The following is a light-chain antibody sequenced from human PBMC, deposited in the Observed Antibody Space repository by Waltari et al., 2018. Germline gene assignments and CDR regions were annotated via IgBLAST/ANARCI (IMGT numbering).Light chain of an antibody. J-gene: IGLJ1*01. V-gene: IGLV2-8*01. Sequence: QSALTQPPSASGSPAQSVTIPCTGTRSAVGPYTFVPSYQQHSGKAPKLLIYEVSKRPSGVPDRFSGSKSGITASLTVSGLQAEDEADYYCSSYAGSDNLRVFGTGTMVTVL. CDR1: RSAVGPYTF. CDR2: EVS. CDR3: SSYAGSDNLRV.